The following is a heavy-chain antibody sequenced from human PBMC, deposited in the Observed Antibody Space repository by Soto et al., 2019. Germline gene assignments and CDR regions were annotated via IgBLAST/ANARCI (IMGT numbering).Heavy chain of an antibody. J-gene: IGHJ5*02. CDR2: INTYNGNT. D-gene: IGHD1-26*01. Sequence: QVQLVQSGAEGKKPGASVKVSCKASGYTFINYGISWVRQAPGQGLEWMGWINTYNGNTNYAKKFQGSVTRPTDPSTSTAYMELRSLRSDDTAVYHCARDPVGPAWLDPWGQGTLVTVSS. V-gene: IGHV1-18*01. CDR3: ARDPVGPAWLDP. CDR1: GYTFINYG.